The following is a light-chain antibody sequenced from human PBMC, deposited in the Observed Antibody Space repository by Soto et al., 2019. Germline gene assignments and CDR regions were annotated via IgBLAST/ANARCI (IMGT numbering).Light chain of an antibody. V-gene: IGKV4-1*01. CDR2: WAS. CDR1: QSLLYNTNNRNK. CDR3: QQYYNTPRT. J-gene: IGKJ1*01. Sequence: DIVLTQSPDSLAVSLGERATSNCRSSQSLLYNTNNRNKLAWYQQKSGQPPKLLIYWASTRESGVSDRLSGSGSGTDFTLTISSLQAEDVAVYYCQQYYNTPRTFGQGTKVEIK.